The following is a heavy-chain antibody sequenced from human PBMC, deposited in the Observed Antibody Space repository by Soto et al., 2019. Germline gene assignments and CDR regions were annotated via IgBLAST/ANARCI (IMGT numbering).Heavy chain of an antibody. J-gene: IGHJ4*02. CDR1: GFTFSNGW. CDR3: TTEFERFGELFPVPFDY. Sequence: GGSRRRSCAASGFTFSNGWMIWVRQAPGRGLQWVGRIKSKTDGGTTDYAAPVKGRFTISRDDSKNTLYLQMNSLKTEDTAVYYCTTEFERFGELFPVPFDYWGQGTLVTVSS. D-gene: IGHD3-10*01. CDR2: IKSKTDGGTT. V-gene: IGHV3-15*01.